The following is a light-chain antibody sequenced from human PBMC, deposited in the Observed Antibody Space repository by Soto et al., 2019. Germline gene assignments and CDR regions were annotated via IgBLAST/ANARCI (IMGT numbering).Light chain of an antibody. Sequence: DIQMTQSPSTLSASLGDRVSISCRASQSISSWLAWYQQKPGKAPKLLIYKASSLESGVPSRLSGSGSGTEFTLTISSLQPADFATYYCQQYNSYWTFGQGTKVDI. CDR1: QSISSW. J-gene: IGKJ1*01. V-gene: IGKV1-5*03. CDR2: KAS. CDR3: QQYNSYWT.